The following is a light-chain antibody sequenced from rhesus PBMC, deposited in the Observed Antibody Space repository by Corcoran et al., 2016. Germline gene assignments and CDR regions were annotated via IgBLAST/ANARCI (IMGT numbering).Light chain of an antibody. V-gene: IGKV2S3*01. CDR3: MQSTKAPYS. J-gene: IGKJ2*01. CDR2: KVS. CDR1: QGLLHRNGNTY. Sequence: DIMMTQTPLSLPVTPGEPASISCRSSQGLLHRNGNTYLHWYVQKPGQSTLLLIYKVSNRESGVPDRVRGSVSGTYFTLKMRMVEPEDVGVYYCMQSTKAPYSFGQGTKVEIK.